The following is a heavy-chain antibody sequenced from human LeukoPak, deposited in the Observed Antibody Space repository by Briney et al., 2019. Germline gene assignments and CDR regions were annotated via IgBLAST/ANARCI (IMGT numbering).Heavy chain of an antibody. J-gene: IGHJ4*02. CDR2: INHSGST. CDR3: ATGGVYGDFDY. CDR1: GGSFSGYY. D-gene: IGHD4-17*01. V-gene: IGHV4-34*01. Sequence: SETLSLTCAVYGGSFSGYYWSWIRQPPGKGLEWIGEINHSGSTNYNPSLKSRVTMSVDTSKNQFSLKLSSVTAADTAVYYCATGGVYGDFDYWGQGTLVTVSS.